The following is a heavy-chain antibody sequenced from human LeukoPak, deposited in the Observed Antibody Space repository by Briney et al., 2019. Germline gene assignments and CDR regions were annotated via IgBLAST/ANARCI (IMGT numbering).Heavy chain of an antibody. CDR2: ISAYNGNT. V-gene: IGHV1-18*01. CDR1: GYTFTSYG. CDR3: ARDYYYDSSGYDAFDI. J-gene: IGHJ3*02. D-gene: IGHD3-22*01. Sequence: ASVKVSCKASGYTFTSYGISWVRQAPGQGLEWMGWISAYNGNTNYAQKLQGRVTMTTDTSTSTAYMELRSLRSDDTAVYYCARDYYYDSSGYDAFDIWAKGQWSPSLQ.